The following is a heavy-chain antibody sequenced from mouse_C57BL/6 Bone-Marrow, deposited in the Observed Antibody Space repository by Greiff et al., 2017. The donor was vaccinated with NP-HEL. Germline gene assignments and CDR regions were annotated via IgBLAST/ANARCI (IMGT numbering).Heavy chain of an antibody. CDR3: ARERGYYDYDGSMYYFDY. V-gene: IGHV3-5*01. CDR2: IYYSGTI. J-gene: IGHJ2*01. D-gene: IGHD2-4*01. Sequence: EVKLVESGPGLVKPSQTVFLTCTVTGISITTGNYRWSWIRQFPGNKLEWIGYIYYSGTITYNPSLTSRTTITRDTPKNQFCLEMNSLTAEDTATYYCARERGYYDYDGSMYYFDYWGQGTTLTVSS. CDR1: GISITTGNYR.